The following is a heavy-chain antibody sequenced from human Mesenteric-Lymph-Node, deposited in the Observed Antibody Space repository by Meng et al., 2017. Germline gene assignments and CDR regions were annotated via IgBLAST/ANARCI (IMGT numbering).Heavy chain of an antibody. V-gene: IGHV3-11*01. CDR2: ISSSGSTI. D-gene: IGHD3-10*01. Sequence: QVRLVESGGVFVTPDGSLRISCSASGFTFSDYYMSWIRQAPGKGLEWVSYISSSGSTIYYADSVKGRFTISRDNAKNSLYLQMNSLRAEDTAVYYCARERLLWFGELLIPDYFDYWGQGTLVTVSS. CDR1: GFTFSDYY. CDR3: ARERLLWFGELLIPDYFDY. J-gene: IGHJ4*02.